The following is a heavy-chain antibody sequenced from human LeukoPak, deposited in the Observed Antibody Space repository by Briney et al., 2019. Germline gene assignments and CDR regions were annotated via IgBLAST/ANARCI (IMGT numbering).Heavy chain of an antibody. Sequence: SGTLSLTCTVSGGSISSYYWSWIRQPPGKGLEWIGYIYYSGSTNYNPSLKSRVTISVDTSKNQFSLKLSSVTAADTAVYYCAREPRHYDILTGYPLYYFDYWGQGTLVTVSS. V-gene: IGHV4-59*01. CDR2: IYYSGST. CDR3: AREPRHYDILTGYPLYYFDY. J-gene: IGHJ4*02. CDR1: GGSISSYY. D-gene: IGHD3-9*01.